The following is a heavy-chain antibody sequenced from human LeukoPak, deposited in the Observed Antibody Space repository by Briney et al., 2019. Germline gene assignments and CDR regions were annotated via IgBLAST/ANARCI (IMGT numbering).Heavy chain of an antibody. D-gene: IGHD2-15*01. J-gene: IGHJ4*02. CDR2: IYSGGST. Sequence: GGSLRLSCAASGFTVSSNYMSWVRQAPGKGVEGVSVIYSGGSTYYADSVKGRFTISRDNAKNSLYLQMNSLRAEDTAVYYCARDSGNCGGSCYSFDYWGQGTLVTVSS. CDR1: GFTVSSNY. CDR3: ARDSGNCGGSCYSFDY. V-gene: IGHV3-66*01.